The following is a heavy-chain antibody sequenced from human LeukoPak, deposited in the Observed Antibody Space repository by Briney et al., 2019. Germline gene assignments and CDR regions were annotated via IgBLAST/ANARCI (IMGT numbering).Heavy chain of an antibody. CDR2: ISSSGSTI. D-gene: IGHD4-17*01. CDR3: ASSDDYGDYGVDWFDP. Sequence: GGSLRLSCAASGFTFSDYYMSWIRQAPGKGLEWVSYISSSGSTIYYADSVKGRFTISRDNAKNSLYLQMNSLRAEDTAVYYCASSDDYGDYGVDWFDPWGQGTLVTVSS. J-gene: IGHJ5*02. V-gene: IGHV3-11*01. CDR1: GFTFSDYY.